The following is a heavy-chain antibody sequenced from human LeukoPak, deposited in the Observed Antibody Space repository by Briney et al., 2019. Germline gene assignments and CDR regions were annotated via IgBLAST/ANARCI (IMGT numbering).Heavy chain of an antibody. Sequence: SETLSLTCTVSGGSISSSSYYWGWIRQPPGKGLEWIGSIYYSGSTYYNPSLKSRVTISEDTSKNQFSLKLSSVTAADTAVYYCASYSSSPSFNWFDPWGQGTLVTVSS. J-gene: IGHJ5*02. V-gene: IGHV4-39*07. CDR3: ASYSSSPSFNWFDP. CDR1: GGSISSSSYY. CDR2: IYYSGST. D-gene: IGHD6-19*01.